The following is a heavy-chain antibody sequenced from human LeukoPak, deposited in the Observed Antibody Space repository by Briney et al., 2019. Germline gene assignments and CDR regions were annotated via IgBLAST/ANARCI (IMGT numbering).Heavy chain of an antibody. J-gene: IGHJ5*02. CDR2: IIPIFGTP. CDR3: AREVDAAAAYNWFDP. D-gene: IGHD2-2*01. CDR1: GGTFSSYA. Sequence: ASVKVSCKASGGTFSSYAFNWVRQAPGQGLEWMGGIIPIFGTPNYVQKFQGRVTITADESTSTAYMELSSLRSEDTAVYYCAREVDAAAAYNWFDPWGQGTLVTVSS. V-gene: IGHV1-69*13.